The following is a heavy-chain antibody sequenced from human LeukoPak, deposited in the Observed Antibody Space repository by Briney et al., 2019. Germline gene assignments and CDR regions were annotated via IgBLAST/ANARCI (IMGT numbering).Heavy chain of an antibody. CDR2: IYYSGST. J-gene: IGHJ6*02. CDR1: GGSISSGGYY. V-gene: IGHV4-31*03. Sequence: SQTLSLTCTVSGGSISSGGYYWSWIRQHPGKGLEWIGYIYYSGSTYYNPSLKSRVTISVDTSKNQFSLKLSSVTAADTAVYYCARDSLKFPGWSGPKDYYYGMDVWGQGTTVTVSS. CDR3: ARDSLKFPGWSGPKDYYYGMDV. D-gene: IGHD3-3*01.